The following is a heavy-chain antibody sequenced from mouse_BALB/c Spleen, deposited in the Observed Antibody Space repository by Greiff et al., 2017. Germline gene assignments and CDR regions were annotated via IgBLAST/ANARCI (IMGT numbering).Heavy chain of an antibody. Sequence: EVHLVESGGGLVQPGGSLKLSCAASGFTFSSYTMSWVRQTPEKRLEWVAYISNGGGSTYYPDTVKGRFTISRDNAKNTLYLQMSSLKSEDTAMYYCAREGLLRGVFDYWGQGTTLTVSS. CDR3: AREGLLRGVFDY. CDR2: ISNGGGST. CDR1: GFTFSSYT. V-gene: IGHV5-12-2*01. D-gene: IGHD1-1*01. J-gene: IGHJ2*01.